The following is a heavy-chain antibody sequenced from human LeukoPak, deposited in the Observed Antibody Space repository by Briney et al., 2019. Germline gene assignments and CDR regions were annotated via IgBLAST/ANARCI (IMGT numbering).Heavy chain of an antibody. CDR3: ARVAAGYSVNYFDY. V-gene: IGHV3-30*03. D-gene: IGHD4-23*01. CDR2: MSYDGSNK. Sequence: GGSLRLSCAASGFTFSSYGMHWVRRAPGKGLEWVAVMSYDGSNKYYADSVKGRFTISRDNVENSLYLQMNSLRDEDTAVYYCARVAAGYSVNYFDYWGQGTLVTVSS. CDR1: GFTFSSYG. J-gene: IGHJ4*02.